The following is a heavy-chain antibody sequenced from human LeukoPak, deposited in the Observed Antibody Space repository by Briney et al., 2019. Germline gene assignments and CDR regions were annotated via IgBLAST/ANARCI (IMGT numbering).Heavy chain of an antibody. J-gene: IGHJ4*02. CDR2: ISGDGSST. CDR1: GFTFSSDW. V-gene: IGHV3-74*01. Sequence: GGSLRLSCAGSGFTFSSDWMHWVRQAPGKGLVWISRISGDGSSTAYAGSVKGRFSISRDNAKSMLYLQMNSLRAEDTAIYYCSRALGGGTTGWGQGTLVTVS. D-gene: IGHD3-3*01. CDR3: SRALGGGTTG.